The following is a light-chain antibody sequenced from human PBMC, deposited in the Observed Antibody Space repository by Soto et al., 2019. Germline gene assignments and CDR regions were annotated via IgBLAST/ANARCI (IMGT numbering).Light chain of an antibody. CDR2: VAS. V-gene: IGKV1-27*01. Sequence: DIQMTQSPSSLSASVGDRVTITCRASQGIGNYLAWYQQKPGKVPKLLIYVASTLQSGVPSRFSGSGSGTDFTLTISNLQPEDVATYYCQNYISALAITFGGGTKVEIK. CDR3: QNYISALAIT. J-gene: IGKJ4*01. CDR1: QGIGNY.